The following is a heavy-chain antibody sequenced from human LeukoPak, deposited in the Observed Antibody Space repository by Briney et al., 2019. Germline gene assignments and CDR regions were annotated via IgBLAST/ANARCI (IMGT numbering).Heavy chain of an antibody. D-gene: IGHD3-22*01. CDR2: IYTSGST. J-gene: IGHJ5*02. CDR3: ARDRYYYDSSGPPFDP. V-gene: IGHV4-4*07. CDR1: GGSISSYY. Sequence: SETLSLTCTVSGGSISSYYWSWIRQPAGKGLEWIGRIYTSGSTNYNPSLKSRVTMSVDTSKNQFSLKLSSVTAADTAVYYCARDRYYYDSSGPPFDPWGQGTLVTVSS.